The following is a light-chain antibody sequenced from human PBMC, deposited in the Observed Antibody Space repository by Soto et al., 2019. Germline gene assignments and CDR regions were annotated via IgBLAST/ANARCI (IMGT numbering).Light chain of an antibody. CDR3: QHYNNWPPIST. CDR2: GVS. V-gene: IGKV3-15*01. Sequence: EIVMTQSPATLSVSPGERATLSCRASQSVSSNLAWHQQKPGQAPRLLIFGVSTRATGIPARFSGSGSGTEFTLTIGSLQSEDFAVYYCQHYNNWPPISTFGPGTKVDIK. CDR1: QSVSSN. J-gene: IGKJ3*01.